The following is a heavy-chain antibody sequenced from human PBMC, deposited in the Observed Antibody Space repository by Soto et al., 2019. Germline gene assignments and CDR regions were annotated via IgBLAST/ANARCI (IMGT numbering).Heavy chain of an antibody. D-gene: IGHD1-26*01. Sequence: GGSLRLSCAASGFTFSSYSMNWVRQAPGKGLEWVSSISSSSYIYYADSVKGRFTISRDNAKNSLYLQMNSLRAEDTAVYYCARDDRLWGAAAWFDPWGQGTLVTVSS. CDR2: ISSSSYI. CDR3: ARDDRLWGAAAWFDP. V-gene: IGHV3-21*01. J-gene: IGHJ5*02. CDR1: GFTFSSYS.